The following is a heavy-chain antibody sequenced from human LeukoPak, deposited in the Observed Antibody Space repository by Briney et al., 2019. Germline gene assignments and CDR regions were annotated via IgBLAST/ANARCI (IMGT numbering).Heavy chain of an antibody. Sequence: GGSLRLSCAASGFTVSSNYMSWGRQAPGKGLEWVSVIYSGGSTYYADSVKGRFTISRDNSKNTLYLQMNSLRAEDTAVYYCASTLIGGSYFRGGDYWGQGTLVTVSS. V-gene: IGHV3-66*02. D-gene: IGHD1-26*01. CDR2: IYSGGST. CDR3: ASTLIGGSYFRGGDY. CDR1: GFTVSSNY. J-gene: IGHJ4*02.